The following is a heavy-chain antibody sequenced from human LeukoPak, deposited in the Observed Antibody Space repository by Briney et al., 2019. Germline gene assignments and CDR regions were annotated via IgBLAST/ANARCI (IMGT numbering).Heavy chain of an antibody. CDR1: GGSISSYY. Sequence: PSETLSLTCTVSGGSISSYYWSWIRQPPGKGLEWIGYIYYSGSTYYNPSLKSRVTISVDTSKNQFSLKLSSVTAADTAVYYCARGGNYYDSKTDAFDIWGQGTMVTVSS. J-gene: IGHJ3*02. CDR2: IYYSGST. V-gene: IGHV4-59*12. CDR3: ARGGNYYDSKTDAFDI. D-gene: IGHD3-22*01.